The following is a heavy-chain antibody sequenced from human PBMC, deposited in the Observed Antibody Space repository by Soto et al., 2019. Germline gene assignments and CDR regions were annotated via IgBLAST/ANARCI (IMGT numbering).Heavy chain of an antibody. D-gene: IGHD5-18*01. J-gene: IGHJ4*02. CDR2: ISYDGSKK. V-gene: IGHV3-30*18. CDR1: GFTFSSYG. Sequence: QVQLVESGGGVVQPGRSLRLSCAASGFTFSSYGMHWVRQAPGKGLEWVAVISYDGSKKYYAESVKGRFTISRDNSKNTVYLQMNSVRAEDTAVYYCAKDLGRAAMGGGFEYWGQGSLVTGSS. CDR3: AKDLGRAAMGGGFEY.